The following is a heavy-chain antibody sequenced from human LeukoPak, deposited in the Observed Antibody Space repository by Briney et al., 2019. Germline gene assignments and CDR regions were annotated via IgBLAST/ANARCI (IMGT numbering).Heavy chain of an antibody. CDR3: AGEMPLDYYDSSGYYYGVDY. D-gene: IGHD3-22*01. CDR1: GFTFSSYA. Sequence: GSLRLSCAASGFTFSSYAMSWVRQAPGKGLEWVSSISGSNIYYADSVKGRFTISRDNAKNSLYVQMNSLRAEDTAVYYCAGEMPLDYYDSSGYYYGVDYWGQGTLVTVSS. CDR2: ISGSNI. J-gene: IGHJ4*02. V-gene: IGHV3-21*01.